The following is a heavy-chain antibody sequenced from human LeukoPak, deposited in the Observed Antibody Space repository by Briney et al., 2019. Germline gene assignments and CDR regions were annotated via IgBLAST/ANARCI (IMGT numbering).Heavy chain of an antibody. V-gene: IGHV1-46*01. CDR2: INPSGGST. D-gene: IGHD2-15*01. CDR3: ARMTRILGYCSGGSCYSDWFDP. Sequence: ASVKVSCKSSGYTFTSHYMHWVRQAPGQGLEWMGIINPSGGSTSYAQKFQGRVTMTRDMSTSTDYMELSSLRSDDTAVYYCARMTRILGYCSGGSCYSDWFDPWGQGTLVTVSS. J-gene: IGHJ5*02. CDR1: GYTFTSHY.